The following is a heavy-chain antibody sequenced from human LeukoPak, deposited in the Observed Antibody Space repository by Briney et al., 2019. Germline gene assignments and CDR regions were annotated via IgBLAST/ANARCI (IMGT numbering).Heavy chain of an antibody. CDR1: GYSFTNYW. CDR3: TRHTDIYASPDY. Sequence: GESLKISCKGSGYSFTNYWIGWVRQMPVKGLEWMGIVFPGDSGTRYSPSFQGQVTISADKTISTAYLQWSSLKASDTAMFYCTRHTDIYASPDYWGQGTLVTVSS. CDR2: VFPGDSGT. D-gene: IGHD3-10*01. J-gene: IGHJ4*02. V-gene: IGHV5-51*01.